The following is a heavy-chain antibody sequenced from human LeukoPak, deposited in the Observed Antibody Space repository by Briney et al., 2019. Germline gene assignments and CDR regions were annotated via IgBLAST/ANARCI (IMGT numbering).Heavy chain of an antibody. CDR3: ARGFVDYPLGGY. D-gene: IGHD3/OR15-3a*01. Sequence: GGSLRLSCAASGFTFDDYAMHWVRQAPGKGLEWVSGISWNSGSIGYADSVKGRFTISRDNAKNSLYLQMNSLRAEDTAVYYCARGFVDYPLGGYWGQGTLVTVSS. CDR1: GFTFDDYA. V-gene: IGHV3-9*01. CDR2: ISWNSGSI. J-gene: IGHJ4*02.